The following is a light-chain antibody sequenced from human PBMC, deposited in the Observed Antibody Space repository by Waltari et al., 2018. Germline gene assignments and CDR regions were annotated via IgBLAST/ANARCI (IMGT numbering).Light chain of an antibody. V-gene: IGLV4-69*01. CDR1: SGHSSNI. CDR2: VNSDGSH. CDR3: QTGGHGTWV. Sequence: QLVLTQSPSASASLAASVKLTCTLSSGHSSNIIACHQQQPEKGPGYLMKVNSDGSHSKGDEIPDRFSGSSSGAERYLTISSLQSEDEADYYCQTGGHGTWVFGGGTKLTVL. J-gene: IGLJ3*02.